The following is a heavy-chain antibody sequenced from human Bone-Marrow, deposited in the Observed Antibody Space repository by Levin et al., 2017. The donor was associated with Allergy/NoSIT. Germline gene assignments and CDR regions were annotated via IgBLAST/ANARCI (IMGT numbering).Heavy chain of an antibody. Sequence: SETLSLTCIVSGASISSYHWSWIRQPPGKGLEWIGYIYYSGSTNYNPSLKSRVTMSVDTSRNQFSLTLNSVTAADTAVYYCARDRVVASSGTYYYYGMAVWGQGTTVTVS. V-gene: IGHV4-59*01. CDR2: IYYSGST. CDR1: GASISSYH. CDR3: ARDRVVASSGTYYYYGMAV. D-gene: IGHD2-15*01. J-gene: IGHJ6*02.